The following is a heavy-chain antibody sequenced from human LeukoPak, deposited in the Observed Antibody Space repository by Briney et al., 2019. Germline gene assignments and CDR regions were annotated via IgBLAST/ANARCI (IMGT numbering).Heavy chain of an antibody. V-gene: IGHV1-2*02. D-gene: IGHD6-19*01. CDR1: GYTFTGYY. CDR3: ARSPPIAVASWIDP. J-gene: IGHJ5*02. CDR2: INPNSGGT. Sequence: ASVKVSCKASGYTFTGYYMHWVRQAPGQGLEWMGWINPNSGGTNYAQKFQGRVTMTRDTSISTAYMELSRLRSDDTAVYYCARSPPIAVASWIDPWGQGTLVTVSS.